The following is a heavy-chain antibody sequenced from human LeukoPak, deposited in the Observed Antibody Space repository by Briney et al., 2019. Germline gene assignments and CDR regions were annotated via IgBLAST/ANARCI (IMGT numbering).Heavy chain of an antibody. D-gene: IGHD3-9*01. J-gene: IGHJ2*01. CDR1: GFTFSGAW. CDR2: ISSSGSTI. CDR3: ARDKHHYDILTGYPQGWYFDL. V-gene: IGHV3-48*04. Sequence: GGSLRLSCTASGFTFSGAWMTWVRQAPGKGLEWVSYISSSGSTIYYADSVKGRFTISRDNAKNSLYLQMNSLRAEDTAVYYCARDKHHYDILTGYPQGWYFDLWGRGTLVTVSS.